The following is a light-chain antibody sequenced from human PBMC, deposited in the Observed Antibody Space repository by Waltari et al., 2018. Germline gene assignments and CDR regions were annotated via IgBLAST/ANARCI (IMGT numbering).Light chain of an antibody. Sequence: DIVMTQSPLSLPVTPGEPASISCRSSQSLLHSNGYNYLDWYLQKPGQSPQLLIYLGSNRASGVPDRFSGTASGTDFTLTISRLEPEDFAVYYCQQDGSSSYTFGQGTKLEIK. V-gene: IGKV2-28*01. CDR3: QQDGSSSYT. CDR1: QSLLHSNGYNY. CDR2: LGS. J-gene: IGKJ2*01.